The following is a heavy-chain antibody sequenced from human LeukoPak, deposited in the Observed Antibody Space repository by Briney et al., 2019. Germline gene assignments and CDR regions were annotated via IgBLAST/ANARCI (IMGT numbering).Heavy chain of an antibody. V-gene: IGHV4-59*11. D-gene: IGHD2-15*01. Sequence: PSETLSLACTVSGGPISSHYWSWIRQPPGEGLEWIGYISYSGRINYNPSLKSRVTLSLDTSKNQFSLTLTSVTAADTAVYYCARGAGWWDYWGQGTLVTVSS. CDR1: GGPISSHY. CDR2: ISYSGRI. J-gene: IGHJ4*02. CDR3: ARGAGWWDY.